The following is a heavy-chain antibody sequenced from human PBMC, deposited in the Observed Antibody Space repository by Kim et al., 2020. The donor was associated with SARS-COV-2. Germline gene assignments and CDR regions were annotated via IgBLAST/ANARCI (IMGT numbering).Heavy chain of an antibody. Sequence: ASVKVSCKASGHTFTSYAMNWVRQAPGQGLEWMGWINTNTGNPTYAQGFTGRFVFSLDTSVSTAYLQISSLKAEDTAVYYCATDSYGDYAYYYYYYMDVWGKGTTVTVSS. D-gene: IGHD4-17*01. V-gene: IGHV7-4-1*02. CDR1: GHTFTSYA. J-gene: IGHJ6*03. CDR2: INTNTGNP. CDR3: ATDSYGDYAYYYYYYMDV.